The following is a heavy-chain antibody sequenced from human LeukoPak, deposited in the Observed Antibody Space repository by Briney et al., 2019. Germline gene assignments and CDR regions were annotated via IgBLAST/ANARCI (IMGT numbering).Heavy chain of an antibody. CDR2: ISSSGSSI. CDR3: ARPGYYYGMDV. CDR1: GFTLSRNE. Sequence: GGSLRLSCAASGFTLSRNEMNWVRQTPGKGLEWVSYISSSGSSIYYADSVKGRFTISRDNAKNSLYLQMNSLRAEDTAVYYCARPGYYYGMDVWGQGTTVTVSS. D-gene: IGHD3-10*01. V-gene: IGHV3-48*03. J-gene: IGHJ6*02.